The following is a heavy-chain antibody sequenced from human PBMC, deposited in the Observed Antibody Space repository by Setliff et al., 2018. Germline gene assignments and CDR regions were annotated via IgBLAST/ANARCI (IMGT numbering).Heavy chain of an antibody. V-gene: IGHV4-39*01. J-gene: IGHJ6*03. Sequence: SETLSLTCTVSGGSISSSSYYWGWIRQPPGKGLEWIGSTYYRGSTYYNPSLKSRVTKSVDTSKNQFSLKLSSVTAADTAVYYCARLDGAGLWSHYYYYYMDVWGKGTTVTVSS. D-gene: IGHD5-18*01. CDR2: TYYRGST. CDR1: GGSISSSSYY. CDR3: ARLDGAGLWSHYYYYYMDV.